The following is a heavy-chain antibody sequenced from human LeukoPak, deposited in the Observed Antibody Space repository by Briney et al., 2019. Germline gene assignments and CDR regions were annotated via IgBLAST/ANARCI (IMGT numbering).Heavy chain of an antibody. D-gene: IGHD3-10*01. CDR3: AKGSLGFAQH. CDR2: IRYDGSNK. V-gene: IGHV3-30*02. J-gene: IGHJ1*01. CDR1: VFTFSIYG. Sequence: PGGSLRLSCAASVFTFSIYGVHWVRQAPGKGLEGVAFIRYDGSNKYYADSVKGRFTISRDNSKNTLYLQMNILRAEDTAVYYCAKGSLGFAQHWGQGTLVTVSS.